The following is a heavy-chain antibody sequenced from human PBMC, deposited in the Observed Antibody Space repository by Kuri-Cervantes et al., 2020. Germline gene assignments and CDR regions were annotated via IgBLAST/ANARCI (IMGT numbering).Heavy chain of an antibody. Sequence: ASVKVSCKASGYTFTSYGISWVRQAPGQGLEWMGWISAYNCNTNYAQKLQGRVTMTTDTSTSTAYMELSSLRSEDTAVYYCARGRSIAARWAFDIWGQGTMVTVSS. V-gene: IGHV1-18*01. CDR3: ARGRSIAARWAFDI. D-gene: IGHD6-6*01. J-gene: IGHJ3*02. CDR2: ISAYNCNT. CDR1: GYTFTSYG.